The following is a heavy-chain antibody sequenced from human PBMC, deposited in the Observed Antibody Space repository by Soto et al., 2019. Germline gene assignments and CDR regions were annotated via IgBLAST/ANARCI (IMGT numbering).Heavy chain of an antibody. CDR3: ASAGIVVVPAANWGYYYCMDV. V-gene: IGHV1-69*13. J-gene: IGHJ6*02. Sequence: SVKVSCKASEGTFSSYAISWVRQAPGQGLEWMGGIIPIFGTANYAQKFQGRVTITADESTSTAYMELSSLRSEDTAVYYCASAGIVVVPAANWGYYYCMDVWGQVPTVPVSS. CDR2: IIPIFGTA. D-gene: IGHD2-2*01. CDR1: EGTFSSYA.